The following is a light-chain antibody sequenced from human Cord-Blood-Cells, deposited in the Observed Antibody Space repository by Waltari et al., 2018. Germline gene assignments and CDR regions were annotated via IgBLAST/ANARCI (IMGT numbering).Light chain of an antibody. V-gene: IGLV2-11*01. Sequence: QSALTQPRSVSGSPGQSVTISCTGTSSDVGGYNYVSWYQQHPGKAPKLMIYDVSKRPSGVPDRFSGSKAGNTASLTISGLQAEDEADYYCCSDAGSYTWTFGQGTK. CDR1: SSDVGGYNY. J-gene: IGLJ3*02. CDR3: CSDAGSYTWT. CDR2: DVS.